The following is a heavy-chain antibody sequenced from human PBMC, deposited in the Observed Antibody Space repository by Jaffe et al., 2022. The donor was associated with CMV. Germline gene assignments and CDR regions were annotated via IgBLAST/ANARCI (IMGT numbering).Heavy chain of an antibody. D-gene: IGHD3-3*01. V-gene: IGHV4-39*01. CDR2: IYYSGST. Sequence: QLQLQESGPGLVKPSETLSLTCTVSGGSISSSSYYWGWIRQPPGKGLEWIGSIYYSGSTYYNPSLKSRVTISVDTSKNQFSLKLSSVTAADTAVYYCARHEVSQYDFWSGYYFGAFDIWGQGTMVTVSS. J-gene: IGHJ3*02. CDR1: GGSISSSSYY. CDR3: ARHEVSQYDFWSGYYFGAFDI.